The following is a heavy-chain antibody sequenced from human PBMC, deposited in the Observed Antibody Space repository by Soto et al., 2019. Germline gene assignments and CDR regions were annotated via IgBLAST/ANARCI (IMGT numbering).Heavy chain of an antibody. V-gene: IGHV1-69*13. J-gene: IGHJ5*02. D-gene: IGHD6-6*01. CDR2: IIPIFGTA. CDR1: GGTFSSYA. CDR3: ARTPGYSSSFLWFDP. Sequence: GASVKVSCKASGGTFSSYAISWVRQAPGQGLEWMGGIIPIFGTANYAQKFQGRVTITADESTSTAYMELSSLRSEDTAVYYCARTPGYSSSFLWFDPWGQGTLVTVSS.